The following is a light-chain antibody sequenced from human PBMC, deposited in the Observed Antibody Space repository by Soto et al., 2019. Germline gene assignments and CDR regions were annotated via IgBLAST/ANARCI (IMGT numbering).Light chain of an antibody. J-gene: IGKJ1*01. CDR1: QSLVYSDGNTY. CDR2: EVS. V-gene: IGKV2-30*01. Sequence: DVDMTQSPLSLPVTLGQPASISCRSSQSLVYSDGNTYLNWFQQRPGQSPRRLIYEVSNRESGVPDRFSGSGSGTDFTLKISRVEAEDVGVYYCMKGTHWPWTFGQGTKVEIK. CDR3: MKGTHWPWT.